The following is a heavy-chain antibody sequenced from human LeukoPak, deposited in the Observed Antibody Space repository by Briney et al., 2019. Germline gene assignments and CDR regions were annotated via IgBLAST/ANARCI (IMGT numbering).Heavy chain of an antibody. D-gene: IGHD5-18*01. Sequence: GGSLRLSCAASHFTFDDYAMLWVRQAPGKGLEWVSLISRDGGRTYYADSVKGRFTISRGNSKNSLFLQMTRLSAEDTAFYYCAKGGGDTAMAMDYWGQGTLVTVSS. J-gene: IGHJ4*02. CDR1: HFTFDDYA. CDR3: AKGGGDTAMAMDY. V-gene: IGHV3-43D*03. CDR2: ISRDGGRT.